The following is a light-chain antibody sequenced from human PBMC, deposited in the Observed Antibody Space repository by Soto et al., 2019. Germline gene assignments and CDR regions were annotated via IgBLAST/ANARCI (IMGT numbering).Light chain of an antibody. Sequence: DIVMTQSPGSLAVSLGERATINCKSSQTVLYSSNNKNYLAWYQQKPGQPPKLLIYWASTRESGVPDRFSGSGSGTEFTLTISNLQAEDVAIYYCHQYYLTPYTFGHGTKLELK. CDR2: WAS. CDR1: QTVLYSSNNKNY. J-gene: IGKJ2*01. V-gene: IGKV4-1*01. CDR3: HQYYLTPYT.